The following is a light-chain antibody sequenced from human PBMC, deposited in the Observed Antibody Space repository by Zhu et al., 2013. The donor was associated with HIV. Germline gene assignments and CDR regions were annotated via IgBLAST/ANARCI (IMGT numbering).Light chain of an antibody. CDR1: QSVSSSY. Sequence: EIVLTQSPGTLSLSPGERATLSCRASQSVSSSYLAWYQQKPGQAPRLLIYGASSRATGIPDRFSGSGSGTEFTLTISSLQSEDFAVYYCQQYDRWTSLTFGGGTKVEIK. J-gene: IGKJ4*01. V-gene: IGKV3-20*01. CDR2: GAS. CDR3: QQYDRWTSLT.